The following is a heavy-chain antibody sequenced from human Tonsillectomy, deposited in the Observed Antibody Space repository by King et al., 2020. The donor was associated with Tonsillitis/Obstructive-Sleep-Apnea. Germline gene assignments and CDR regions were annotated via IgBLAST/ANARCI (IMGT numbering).Heavy chain of an antibody. CDR1: GYTFSSHG. J-gene: IGHJ6*03. D-gene: IGHD4-17*01. Sequence: QLVQSGAEVKKTGASVKVSCKASGYTFSSHGISWVRQAPGQGLEWMGWISAYNGNTKYAQKLQGRVTMTTDTSTSTAYMELRGLRSDDTAVYYCARDSHHYGDHVFSHYYYYMDVWGKGTTVTVSS. CDR2: ISAYNGNT. CDR3: ARDSHHYGDHVFSHYYYYMDV. V-gene: IGHV1-18*01.